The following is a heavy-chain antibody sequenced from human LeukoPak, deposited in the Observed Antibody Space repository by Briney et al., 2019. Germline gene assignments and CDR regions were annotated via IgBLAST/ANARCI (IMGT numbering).Heavy chain of an antibody. CDR1: GGSFSGYC. Sequence: SETLSLTCAVYGGSFSGYCWSWIRQPPGKGLEWIGEINHSGSTNYNPSLKSRVTISVDTSKNQFSLKLSSVTAADTAVYYCARRVVAAASIDYWGQGTLATVSS. CDR3: ARRVVAAASIDY. D-gene: IGHD2-15*01. CDR2: INHSGST. V-gene: IGHV4-34*01. J-gene: IGHJ4*02.